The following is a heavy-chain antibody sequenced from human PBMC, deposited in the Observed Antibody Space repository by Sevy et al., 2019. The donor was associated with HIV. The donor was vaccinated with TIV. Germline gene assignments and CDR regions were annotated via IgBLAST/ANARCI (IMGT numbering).Heavy chain of an antibody. CDR1: GFTFNKFA. CDR2: ISRKSLGT. V-gene: IGHV3-23*01. D-gene: IGHD1-1*01. J-gene: IGHJ4*02. Sequence: GESLKISCAASGFTFNKFAMSWVRQAPGRGLEWVSAISRKSLGTYYADPVKGRFSISREDSKNMLYLQMSSLRGDDTAVYYCAKEGNNSPDKFDSWGQGTLVTVSS. CDR3: AKEGNNSPDKFDS.